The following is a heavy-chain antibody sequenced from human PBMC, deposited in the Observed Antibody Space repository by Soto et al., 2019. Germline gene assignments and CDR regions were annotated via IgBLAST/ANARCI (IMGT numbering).Heavy chain of an antibody. V-gene: IGHV1-8*01. D-gene: IGHD5-18*01. CDR2: MNPNSGNT. CDR1: GYTFTSYD. CDR3: ASLNMDTAMVRQGHYYYYMDV. J-gene: IGHJ6*03. Sequence: ASVKVSCKASGYTFTSYDINWVRQATGQGLEWMGWMNPNSGNTGYAQKFQGRVTMTRNTSISTAYMELSSLRSEDTAVYYCASLNMDTAMVRQGHYYYYMDVWGKGTAVTVSS.